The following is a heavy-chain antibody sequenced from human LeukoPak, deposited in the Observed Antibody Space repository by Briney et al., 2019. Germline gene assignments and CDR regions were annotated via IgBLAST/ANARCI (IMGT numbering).Heavy chain of an antibody. CDR3: AGGGSSSWYYFDY. J-gene: IGHJ4*02. Sequence: KPSETLSLTCTVSGGSISSYYWSWIRQPPGKGLEWIGYIYYSGSTNYNPSLESRVTISVDTSKNQFSLKLSSVTAADTAVYYCAGGGSSSWYYFDYWGQGTLVTVSS. CDR2: IYYSGST. D-gene: IGHD6-13*01. CDR1: GGSISSYY. V-gene: IGHV4-59*01.